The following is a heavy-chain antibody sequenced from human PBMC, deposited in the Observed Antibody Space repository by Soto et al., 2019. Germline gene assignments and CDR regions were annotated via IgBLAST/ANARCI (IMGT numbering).Heavy chain of an antibody. J-gene: IGHJ4*02. V-gene: IGHV1-18*01. Sequence: VASVKVSCKASGYTFTSYGISWVRQAPGQGLEWMGWISAYNGNTNYAQMLQGRVTMTTDTSTSTAYMELRSLRSDDTAVYYCARVPQNYDSSALDYWGQGTLVTVSS. CDR3: ARVPQNYDSSALDY. D-gene: IGHD3-22*01. CDR2: ISAYNGNT. CDR1: GYTFTSYG.